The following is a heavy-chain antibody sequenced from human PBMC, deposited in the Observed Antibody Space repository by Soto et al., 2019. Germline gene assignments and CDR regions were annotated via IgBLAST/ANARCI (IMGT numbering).Heavy chain of an antibody. CDR1: GGSISSGDYS. Sequence: SETLSLTCTVSGGSISSGDYSWSWVRQSPGKGLEWIGHIYNSGITYYNPSLKSRVVISIDTSRNQFSLRLNSLTAADRAVYYCARLLYDRSGYYWFDPWGQGTLVTGSS. J-gene: IGHJ5*02. CDR2: IYNSGIT. D-gene: IGHD3-22*01. CDR3: ARLLYDRSGYYWFDP. V-gene: IGHV4-30-4*01.